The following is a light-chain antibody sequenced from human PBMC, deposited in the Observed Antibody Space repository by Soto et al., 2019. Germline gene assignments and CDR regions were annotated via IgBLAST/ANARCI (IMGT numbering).Light chain of an antibody. CDR1: QSVDSF. CDR3: QVRTDWPPFKYT. Sequence: IVLTQSPASLSLSPGERATLSCRASQSVDSFLAWYQQKPGRTPRLLIYDTSNRATGIPARFSGSGSGTDFTLNISRLEPEDFAVYYCQVRTDWPPFKYTFGQGTKLEVK. J-gene: IGKJ2*01. V-gene: IGKV3-11*01. CDR2: DTS.